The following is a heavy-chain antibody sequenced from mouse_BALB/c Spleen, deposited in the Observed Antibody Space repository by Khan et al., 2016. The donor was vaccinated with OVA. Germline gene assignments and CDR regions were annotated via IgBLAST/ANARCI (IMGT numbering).Heavy chain of an antibody. J-gene: IGHJ3*01. CDR2: INTGGAYT. V-gene: IGHV5-6*01. CDR3: ARLAYYYNREGFAY. CDR1: GFTFSTYG. D-gene: IGHD1-1*01. Sequence: EVELVESGGDFVRPGGSLKLSCAASGFTFSTYGMSWVRQTPDKRLEWVATINTGGAYTYYPDTVKGRFTISRDNAKNTLYLQLSSLKSEDTAIYYCARLAYYYNREGFAYWGRGTLGTGSA.